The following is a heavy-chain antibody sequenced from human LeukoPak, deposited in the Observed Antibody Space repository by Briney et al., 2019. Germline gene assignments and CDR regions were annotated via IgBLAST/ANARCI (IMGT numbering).Heavy chain of an antibody. CDR1: GFTFSSYW. Sequence: GGSLRLSCAASGFTFSSYWMTWVRQAPGKGLEWVANIREDGSEKYYADSVKGRFTISRDNSKNTLYLQMNSLRAEDTAVYYCAKDKRDVDPSAFDIWGQGTMVTVSS. CDR3: AKDKRDVDPSAFDI. V-gene: IGHV3-7*01. J-gene: IGHJ3*02. CDR2: IREDGSEK. D-gene: IGHD2-21*01.